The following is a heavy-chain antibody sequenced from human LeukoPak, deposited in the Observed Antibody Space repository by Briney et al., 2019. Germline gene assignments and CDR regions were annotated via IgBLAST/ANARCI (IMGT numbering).Heavy chain of an antibody. D-gene: IGHD1-1*01. CDR1: GFSFNIYG. CDR3: AKANWVSNADAVW. J-gene: IGHJ4*02. Sequence: GGSLRLSCAASGFSFNIYGMHWVRQAPGKGLEWVAVVSYDGTNTYYADSMKGRFTLSRDDSRNTVYLQLNNLRVEDTAIYYCAKANWVSNADAVWWGQGTQVTVSS. V-gene: IGHV3-30*18. CDR2: VSYDGTNT.